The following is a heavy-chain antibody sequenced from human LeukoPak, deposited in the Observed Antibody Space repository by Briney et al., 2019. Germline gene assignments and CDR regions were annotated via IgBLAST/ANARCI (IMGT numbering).Heavy chain of an antibody. J-gene: IGHJ4*02. D-gene: IGHD6-19*01. Sequence: GGSLRLSCAAPGFTLNGYWMHWVRQAPGKGLVWVSRINSDGSTTSYADSVKGRFTISRDNAKNTLYLQMNSLRAEDTAVYYCARVKAVAGPIDYWGQGTLVTVSS. CDR3: ARVKAVAGPIDY. CDR1: GFTLNGYW. CDR2: INSDGSTT. V-gene: IGHV3-74*01.